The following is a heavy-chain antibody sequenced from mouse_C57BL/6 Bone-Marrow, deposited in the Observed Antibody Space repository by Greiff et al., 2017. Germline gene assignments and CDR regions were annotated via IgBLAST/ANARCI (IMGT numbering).Heavy chain of an antibody. V-gene: IGHV2-9-1*01. CDR2: IWTGGST. J-gene: IGHJ3*01. CDR3: ATYYSNAWFAY. Sequence: QVQLKQSGPGLVAPSQSLSITCTVSGFSLTSYAISWVRQPPGKGLEWLGVIWTGGSTNYSSAPKSRLSISKDNSKSQVFLKMNSLQTDDTARYYCATYYSNAWFAYWGQGTLVTVSA. CDR1: GFSLTSYA. D-gene: IGHD2-5*01.